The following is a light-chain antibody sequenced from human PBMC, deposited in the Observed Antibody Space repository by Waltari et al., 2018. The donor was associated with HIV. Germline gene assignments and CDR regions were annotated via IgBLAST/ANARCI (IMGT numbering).Light chain of an antibody. J-gene: IGKJ1*01. CDR1: QSISNW. Sequence: DIQMTQSPSTLSASVGDRVTITCRASQSISNWLAWYQQKPGKAPKLLIYKASSLESGGPSRFSGSGSGTEFTLTISSLQPDDFATYYCQQYNSYSSTFGQGTKVEIK. CDR3: QQYNSYSST. CDR2: KAS. V-gene: IGKV1-5*03.